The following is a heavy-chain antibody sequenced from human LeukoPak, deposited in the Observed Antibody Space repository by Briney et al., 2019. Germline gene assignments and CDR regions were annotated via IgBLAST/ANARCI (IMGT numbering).Heavy chain of an antibody. CDR2: ISAYNGNT. V-gene: IGHV1-18*04. D-gene: IGHD3-10*01. CDR3: ARGEYYYGSGSENWFDP. Sequence: ASVTVSCKASGYTFTGYGISWVRQAPGQGLEWMGWISAYNGNTNYGQKFQGRVTMTTDTSTSTAYMEPRSLRSDDTAVYYCARGEYYYGSGSENWFDPWGQGTLVTVSS. J-gene: IGHJ5*02. CDR1: GYTFTGYG.